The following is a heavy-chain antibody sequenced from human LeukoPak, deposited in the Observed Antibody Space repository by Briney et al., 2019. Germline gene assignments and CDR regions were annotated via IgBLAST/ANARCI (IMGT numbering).Heavy chain of an antibody. Sequence: SETLSLTCTVSGGSISSYYWSWIQQPPGKGLEWIGYIYYSGSTNYNPSLKSRVTISVDTSKNQFSLKLSSVTAADTAVYYCARGLGYYYNAFDIWGQGTMVTVSS. D-gene: IGHD3-22*01. J-gene: IGHJ3*02. CDR2: IYYSGST. V-gene: IGHV4-59*01. CDR3: ARGLGYYYNAFDI. CDR1: GGSISSYY.